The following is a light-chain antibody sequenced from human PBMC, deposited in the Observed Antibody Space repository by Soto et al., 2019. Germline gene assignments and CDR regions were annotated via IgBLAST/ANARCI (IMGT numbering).Light chain of an antibody. J-gene: IGKJ1*01. CDR3: HQSYITPRT. Sequence: DIQMTQSPSSLSASVGDRVTITCRASQSIRRYLNWYQQKPGKAPKILIYAASTLQSGVPSRFSGSGSGTNFTLTIRSLQAEDFATYYCHQSYITPRTFGQGTKVEIK. V-gene: IGKV1-39*01. CDR2: AAS. CDR1: QSIRRY.